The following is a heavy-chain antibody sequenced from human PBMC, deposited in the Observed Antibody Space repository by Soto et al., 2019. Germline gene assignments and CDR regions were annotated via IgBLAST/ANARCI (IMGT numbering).Heavy chain of an antibody. CDR1: GFTFSSYA. Sequence: GGSLRLSCAASGFTFSSYAMSWVRQAPGKGLEWVANIGEGGGSKHYADSVKGRFTISRDNAKNSLYQQMNSLRAEDTAVYYCARGGNWFEPWGQGTLVTVSS. CDR3: ARGGNWFEP. V-gene: IGHV3-7*05. J-gene: IGHJ5*02. D-gene: IGHD3-10*01. CDR2: IGEGGGSK.